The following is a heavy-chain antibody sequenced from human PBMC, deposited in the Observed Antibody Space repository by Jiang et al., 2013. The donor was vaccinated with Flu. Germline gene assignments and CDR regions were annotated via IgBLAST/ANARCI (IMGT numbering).Heavy chain of an antibody. J-gene: IGHJ4*02. V-gene: IGHV4-39*01. CDR3: AKHKPSGSLQFFDS. Sequence: GPGLVKPSETLSLTCTVSGVSIRSTIYYWGWVRQPPGKGLEWLGSVFNTGGSYHNPSLNSRVTIHVDTANNQFSLRLTSVTAADTAVYYCAKHKPSGSLQFFDSWGQGTLVTVSS. CDR2: VFNTGGS. CDR1: GVSIRSTIYY. D-gene: IGHD3-10*01.